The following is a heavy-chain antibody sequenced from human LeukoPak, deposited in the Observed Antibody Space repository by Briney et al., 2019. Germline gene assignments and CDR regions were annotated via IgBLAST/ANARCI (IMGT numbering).Heavy chain of an antibody. V-gene: IGHV3-23*01. CDR1: GFTFSSYA. J-gene: IGHJ5*02. Sequence: GGSLRLSCAASGFTFSSYAMSWVRQAPGKGLEWVSAISGSGGSTYYADSVKGRFTISRDNSKNTLYLQMNSLRVEDTAVYYCAKAMEVVPAAISWGNWFDPWGQGTLVTVSS. D-gene: IGHD2-2*02. CDR3: AKAMEVVPAAISWGNWFDP. CDR2: ISGSGGST.